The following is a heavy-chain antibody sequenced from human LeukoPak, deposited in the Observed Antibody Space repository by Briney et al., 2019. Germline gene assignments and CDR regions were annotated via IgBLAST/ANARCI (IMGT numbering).Heavy chain of an antibody. Sequence: GGSLRHSCAPPGFTFSRYAMHWGPQAPDKGREWVALIRSNGNNKYYVDSVQDRFTMSRQNSNTTLYLQMTSLRPEDTAMYYCAKDRDGSGSFQKSMDVWGQGTTVTVSS. CDR2: IRSNGNNK. J-gene: IGHJ6*02. D-gene: IGHD3-10*01. CDR1: GFTFSRYA. CDR3: AKDRDGSGSFQKSMDV. V-gene: IGHV3-30*02.